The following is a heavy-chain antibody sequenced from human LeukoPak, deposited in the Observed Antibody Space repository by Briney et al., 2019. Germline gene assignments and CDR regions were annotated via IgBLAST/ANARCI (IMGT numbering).Heavy chain of an antibody. D-gene: IGHD3-9*01. V-gene: IGHV4-59*08. CDR3: ARHVWLQPFDY. CDR2: IYYSGST. CDR1: GGSMNSYY. Sequence: SETLSLTCSVSGGSMNSYYWSWLRQPPGKGLEWIGYIYYSGSTNYNPSLKSRVTISVDTSKNQFSLKLSSVTAADTAVYYCARHVWLQPFDYWGQGTLVTVSS. J-gene: IGHJ4*02.